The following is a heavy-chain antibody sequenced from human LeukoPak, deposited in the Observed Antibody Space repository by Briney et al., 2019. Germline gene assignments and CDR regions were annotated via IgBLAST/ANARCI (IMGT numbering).Heavy chain of an antibody. J-gene: IGHJ4*02. Sequence: PGGSLRLSCAASGFTFSSYGMTWVRQAPGKGLEWVSYISSSSSTIYYADSVKGRFTISRDNSRNMLYLQMNSLRAEDTAVYYCAKRSAESSGYFDYWGQGTLVTVSS. CDR2: ISSSSSTI. CDR3: AKRSAESSGYFDY. D-gene: IGHD6-19*01. V-gene: IGHV3-48*04. CDR1: GFTFSSYG.